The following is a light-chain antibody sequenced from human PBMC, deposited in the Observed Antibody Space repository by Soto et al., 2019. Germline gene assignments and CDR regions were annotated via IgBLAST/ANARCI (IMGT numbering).Light chain of an antibody. CDR3: CSYAGRYTWV. V-gene: IGLV2-11*01. CDR2: DVT. CDR1: SNDVGGYNY. Sequence: QSALTQASSVSGSPGQSVTISCTGTSNDVGGYNYVSWYQQHPGKVPKLLIFDVTKRPSGVPDRFSGSKSGNAASLTISGLRAEDEADYYCCSYAGRYTWVFGGGTKLTVL. J-gene: IGLJ3*02.